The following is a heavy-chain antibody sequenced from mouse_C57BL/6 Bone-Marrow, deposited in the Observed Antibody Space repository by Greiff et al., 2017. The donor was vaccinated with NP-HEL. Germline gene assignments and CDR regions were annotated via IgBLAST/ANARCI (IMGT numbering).Heavy chain of an antibody. CDR3: TTSYYYWAMDY. CDR1: GFNIKDDY. V-gene: IGHV14-4*01. D-gene: IGHD1-1*02. J-gene: IGHJ4*01. Sequence: VQLQQSGAELVRPGASVKLSCTASGFNIKDDYMHWVKQRPEQGLEWIGWIDPANGDTEYASKFQGKATITADTSSNTAYLQLSSLTSEDTAVYYCTTSYYYWAMDYWGQGTSVTVSS. CDR2: IDPANGDT.